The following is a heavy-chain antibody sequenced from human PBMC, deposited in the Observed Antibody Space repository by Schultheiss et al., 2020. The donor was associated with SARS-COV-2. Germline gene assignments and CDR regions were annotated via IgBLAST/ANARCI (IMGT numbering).Heavy chain of an antibody. V-gene: IGHV4-59*01. CDR3: ARGVAVAGTNFDY. D-gene: IGHD6-19*01. CDR1: GGSFSGYY. Sequence: SETLSLTCAVYGGSFSGYYWSWIRQPPGKGLEWIGYIYYSGSTNYNPSLKSRVTISVDTSKNQFSLKLSSVTAADTAVYYCARGVAVAGTNFDYWGQGTLVTVSS. CDR2: IYYSGST. J-gene: IGHJ4*02.